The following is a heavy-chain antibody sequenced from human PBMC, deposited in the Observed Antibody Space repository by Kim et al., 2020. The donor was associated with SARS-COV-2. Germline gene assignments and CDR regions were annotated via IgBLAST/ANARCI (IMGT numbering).Heavy chain of an antibody. V-gene: IGHV3-49*04. CDR2: IRSKAYGGTT. J-gene: IGHJ4*02. CDR1: GFTFGDYA. CDR3: SVHIVVVTAILPDY. D-gene: IGHD2-21*02. Sequence: GGSLRLSCTASGFTFGDYAMSWVRQAPGKGLEWVGFIRSKAYGGTTEYAASVKGRFTISRDDSKSIAYLQMNSLKTEDTAVYYCSVHIVVVTAILPDYWGQGTLVTVSS.